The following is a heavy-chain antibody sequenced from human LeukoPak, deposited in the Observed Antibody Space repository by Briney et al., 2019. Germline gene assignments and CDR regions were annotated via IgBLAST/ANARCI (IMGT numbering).Heavy chain of an antibody. J-gene: IGHJ4*02. CDR3: ARDFACSSTSCRDYYFDY. Sequence: GGSLRLSCAASGFTFDDYGMSWVRQAPGKGLEWVSGINWNGGSTGYADSVKGRFTISRDNAKNSLYLQMNSLRAEDTALYHCARDFACSSTSCRDYYFDYWGQGTLVTVSS. CDR2: INWNGGST. D-gene: IGHD2-2*01. CDR1: GFTFDDYG. V-gene: IGHV3-20*01.